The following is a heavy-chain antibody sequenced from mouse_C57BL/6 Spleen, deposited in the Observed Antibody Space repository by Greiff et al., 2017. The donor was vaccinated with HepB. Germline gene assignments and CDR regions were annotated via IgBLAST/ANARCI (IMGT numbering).Heavy chain of an antibody. D-gene: IGHD4-1*01. V-gene: IGHV1-81*01. CDR3: ARLGLGNYFDY. CDR2: IYPRSGNT. Sequence: VQLQESGAELARPGASVKLSCKASGYTFTSYGISWVKQRTGQGLEWIGEIYPRSGNTYYNEKFKDKATLTADKSSSTAYMELRSLTSEDSAVYFCARLGLGNYFDYWGQGTTLTVAS. CDR1: GYTFTSYG. J-gene: IGHJ2*01.